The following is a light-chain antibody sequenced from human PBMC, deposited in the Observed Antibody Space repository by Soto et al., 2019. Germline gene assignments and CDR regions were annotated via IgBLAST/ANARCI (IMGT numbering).Light chain of an antibody. CDR2: SAS. CDR3: QQYNNWPPLT. CDR1: PSVDTN. V-gene: IGKV3-15*01. J-gene: IGKJ1*01. Sequence: EIGMTQSPATLSVSPGERATLSCSASPSVDTNLAGYQQKPGQAPRLLIYSASTRATGVPSRFSGSGSGTEFTLTISSLQSEDFAVYYCQQYNNWPPLTFGQGTKVEVK.